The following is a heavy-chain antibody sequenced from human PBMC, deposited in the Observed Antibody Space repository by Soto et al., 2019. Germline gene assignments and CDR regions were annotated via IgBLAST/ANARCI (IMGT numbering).Heavy chain of an antibody. CDR2: IYYSGST. D-gene: IGHD3-9*01. J-gene: IGHJ6*02. V-gene: IGHV4-59*12. CDR3: ARDILTGRYGMDV. CDR1: GDSISGYY. Sequence: SEILSLTCTVSGDSISGYYWSWIRQPPGKGLEWIGYIYYSGSTNYNPSLRSRVTIFLDTSKNQFSLKLSSVTAADTAVYYCARDILTGRYGMDVWGQGATVTVSS.